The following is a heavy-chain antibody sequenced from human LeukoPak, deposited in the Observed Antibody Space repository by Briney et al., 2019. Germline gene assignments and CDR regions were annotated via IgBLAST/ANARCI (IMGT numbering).Heavy chain of an antibody. D-gene: IGHD6-19*01. Sequence: GGSLRLSCAASGFTFSTYPMHWVRQAPGKELEWVAVVADDGKDKHYVESVKGRFTISRDNSKNTLYLQMNSLRVEDTAVYYCARDRHIAGAGYYFDYWGQGTLVTVSS. V-gene: IGHV3-30*04. CDR2: VADDGKDK. J-gene: IGHJ4*02. CDR1: GFTFSTYP. CDR3: ARDRHIAGAGYYFDY.